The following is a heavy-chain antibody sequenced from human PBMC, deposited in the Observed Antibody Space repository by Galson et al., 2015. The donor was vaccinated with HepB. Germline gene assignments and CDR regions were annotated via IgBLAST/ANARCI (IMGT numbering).Heavy chain of an antibody. CDR1: GYTFTSYD. J-gene: IGHJ4*02. CDR2: MNPNSGNT. Sequence: SVKVSCKASGYTFTSYDINWVRQATGQGLEWMGWMNPNSGNTGYAQKFQGRVTMTRNTSISTAYMELSSLRSEDTAVYYCARGRRAVITMVQGVIIYWGQGTLVTVSS. CDR3: ARGRRAVITMVQGVIIY. V-gene: IGHV1-8*01. D-gene: IGHD3-10*01.